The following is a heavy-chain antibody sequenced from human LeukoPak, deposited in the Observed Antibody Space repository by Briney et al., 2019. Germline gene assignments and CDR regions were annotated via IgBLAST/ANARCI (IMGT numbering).Heavy chain of an antibody. CDR3: ARGEFGPSPFDP. Sequence: SVKVPCKASGGTFSSYAISWVRQAPGQGLEWMGGIIPIFGTANYAQKFQGRVTITADESTSTAYMELSSLRSEDTAVYYCARGEFGPSPFDPWGQGTLVTVSS. V-gene: IGHV1-69*13. J-gene: IGHJ5*02. CDR1: GGTFSSYA. D-gene: IGHD3-16*01. CDR2: IIPIFGTA.